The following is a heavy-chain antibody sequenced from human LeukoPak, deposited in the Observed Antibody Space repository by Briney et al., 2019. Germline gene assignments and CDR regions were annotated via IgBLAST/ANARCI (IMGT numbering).Heavy chain of an antibody. V-gene: IGHV1-46*01. J-gene: IGHJ3*02. CDR2: INPSDGST. Sequence: ASVKVSCKASGYTFTSYYMHWVRQAPGQGLEWMGKINPSDGSTRYAQKFQGRVTMTSDMSTSTVYMELSSLRSEDTAVYYCATASWREGHGGAFDIWGQGTMVTVSS. CDR1: GYTFTSYY. CDR3: ATASWREGHGGAFDI. D-gene: IGHD6-13*01.